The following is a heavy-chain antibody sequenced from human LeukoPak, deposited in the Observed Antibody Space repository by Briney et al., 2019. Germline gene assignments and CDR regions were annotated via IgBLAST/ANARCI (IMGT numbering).Heavy chain of an antibody. CDR1: GGTFSSYA. D-gene: IGHD3-3*01. Sequence: ASVKVSCKASGGTFSSYAISWVRQAPGQGLEWMGGIIPIFGTANYAQKFQGRVTITADESTSTAYMELSSLRSEDTAVYYCASADYDFWSGYSHFDYWSQGTLVTVSS. J-gene: IGHJ4*02. CDR2: IIPIFGTA. CDR3: ASADYDFWSGYSHFDY. V-gene: IGHV1-69*13.